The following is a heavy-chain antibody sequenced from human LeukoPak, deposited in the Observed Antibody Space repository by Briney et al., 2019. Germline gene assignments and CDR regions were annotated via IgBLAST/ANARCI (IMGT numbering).Heavy chain of an antibody. D-gene: IGHD1-14*01. Sequence: GGSLRLSCAASGFTFSSYAMNWIRQAPGKGLGWLSFISRGGSPIYYADSVKGRFTISRDNAKNSLYLQMNSLRVEDTAMYYCVITAGPPTDHWGQGALVTVSS. CDR3: VITAGPPTDH. J-gene: IGHJ4*01. V-gene: IGHV3-48*04. CDR1: GFTFSSYA. CDR2: ISRGGSPI.